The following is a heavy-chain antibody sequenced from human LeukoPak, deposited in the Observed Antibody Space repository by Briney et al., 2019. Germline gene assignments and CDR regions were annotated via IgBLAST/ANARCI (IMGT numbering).Heavy chain of an antibody. J-gene: IGHJ4*02. Sequence: PGGSLRLSCAASGFTFSSYAMNWVRQAPGKGLEWVSAISGSGGSTYYADSVKGRFTISRDNSKNTLYLQMNSLRAEDTAVYYCAKNCLMITFGGPFDYWGQGTLVTVSS. D-gene: IGHD3-16*01. CDR1: GFTFSSYA. V-gene: IGHV3-23*01. CDR2: ISGSGGST. CDR3: AKNCLMITFGGPFDY.